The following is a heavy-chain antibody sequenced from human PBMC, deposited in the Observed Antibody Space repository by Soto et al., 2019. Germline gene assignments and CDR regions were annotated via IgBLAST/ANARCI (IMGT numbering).Heavy chain of an antibody. CDR1: GFTFSNAW. J-gene: IGHJ3*02. Sequence: VGSLRLSCAASGFTFSNAWMNWVRQAPGKGLEWVGRIKSKTDGGTTDYAAPVKGRFTISRDDSKNTLYLQMNSLKTEDTAVYYCTTSVGIQLWPQGAFDIWGQGTMVTVSS. D-gene: IGHD5-18*01. CDR2: IKSKTDGGTT. CDR3: TTSVGIQLWPQGAFDI. V-gene: IGHV3-15*07.